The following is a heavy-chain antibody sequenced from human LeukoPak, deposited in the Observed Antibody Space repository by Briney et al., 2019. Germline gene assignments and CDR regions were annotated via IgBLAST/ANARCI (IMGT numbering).Heavy chain of an antibody. CDR2: ISSSSSDI. J-gene: IGHJ4*02. D-gene: IGHD3-22*01. Sequence: GGSLRLSCAASGFTFSSYSMNWVRQAPGKGLEWVSSISSSSSDIYYADSVKGRFTISRDNSKNTLYLQMNSLRAEDTAVYYCARDGYYYDSSGYYPGYWGQGTLVTVSS. CDR1: GFTFSSYS. V-gene: IGHV3-21*01. CDR3: ARDGYYYDSSGYYPGY.